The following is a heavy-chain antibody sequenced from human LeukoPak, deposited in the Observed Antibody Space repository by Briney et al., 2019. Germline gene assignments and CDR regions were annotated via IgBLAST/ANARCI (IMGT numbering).Heavy chain of an antibody. J-gene: IGHJ3*02. D-gene: IGHD3-9*01. CDR1: GGSFSGYY. Sequence: SETLSLTCAVYGGSFSGYYWSWIRQPPGKGLEWIGEINHSGSTNYNPSLKSRVTISVDTSKNQLSLKLSSVTAADTAVYYCARGRIYDILTGYYKRGAFDIWGQGTMVTVSS. CDR3: ARGRIYDILTGYYKRGAFDI. V-gene: IGHV4-34*01. CDR2: INHSGST.